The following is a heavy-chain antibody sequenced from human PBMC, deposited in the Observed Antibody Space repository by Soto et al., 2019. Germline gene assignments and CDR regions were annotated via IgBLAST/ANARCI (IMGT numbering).Heavy chain of an antibody. V-gene: IGHV5-51*01. Sequence: GESLKISCKGYGYSFTNYWIAWVRQMPGKGLEWMAIMYPGDSETKYSPSFQGQVTISADKYISTAYLQWSSLKASDTATYYCARRCSGGSCYSSQYFYGMDVWGQGTTVTVSS. J-gene: IGHJ6*02. D-gene: IGHD2-15*01. CDR1: GYSFTNYW. CDR2: MYPGDSET. CDR3: ARRCSGGSCYSSQYFYGMDV.